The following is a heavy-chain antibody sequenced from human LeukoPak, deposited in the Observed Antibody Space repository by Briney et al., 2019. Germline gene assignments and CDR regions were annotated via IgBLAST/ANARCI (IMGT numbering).Heavy chain of an antibody. V-gene: IGHV3-23*01. D-gene: IGHD3-22*01. CDR3: AMGSSDSRPYYFDY. Sequence: GGSLRLSCAASGFTFSTYVMIWVRQAPGKGLEWVSAISDTGGDTYYADSVKGRFTISRDNSKNTLYLQMNSLRVEDTAVYYCAMGSSDSRPYYFDYWGQGTLVTVSS. J-gene: IGHJ4*02. CDR1: GFTFSTYV. CDR2: ISDTGGDT.